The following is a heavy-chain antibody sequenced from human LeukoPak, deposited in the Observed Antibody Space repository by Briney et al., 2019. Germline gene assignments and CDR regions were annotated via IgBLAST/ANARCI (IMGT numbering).Heavy chain of an antibody. CDR2: INPNSGGT. CDR3: ARDHRDYYGASPTYYFDY. D-gene: IGHD3-10*01. J-gene: IGHJ4*02. Sequence: GASVKVSCKASGHTFTGYYMHWVRQAPGQGLEWMGWINPNSGGTNYAQKFQGRVTMTRDTSISTAYMELSRLRSDDTAVYYCARDHRDYYGASPTYYFDYWGQGTLVTVSS. CDR1: GHTFTGYY. V-gene: IGHV1-2*02.